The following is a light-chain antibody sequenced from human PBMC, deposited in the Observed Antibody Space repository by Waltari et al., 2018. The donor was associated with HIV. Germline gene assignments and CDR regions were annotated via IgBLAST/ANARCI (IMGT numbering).Light chain of an antibody. Sequence: QSALTQPPSVSGSPGQSVPISCTGTSSDVGGYNLISWYQQHPGKAPKLMIYDVTERPSGVPDRFSGSKSGNTASLTISGLQAEDEADYYCCSYAGSYFYVFGSGTKVTVL. CDR2: DVT. J-gene: IGLJ1*01. V-gene: IGLV2-11*01. CDR3: CSYAGSYFYV. CDR1: SSDVGGYNL.